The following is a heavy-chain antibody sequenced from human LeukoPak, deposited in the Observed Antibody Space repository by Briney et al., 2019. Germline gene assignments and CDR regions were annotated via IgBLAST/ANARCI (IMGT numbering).Heavy chain of an antibody. Sequence: GGSLRLSCAASGFSGFTFSRYGMNWVRQAPGKGLEWVANIKQDGSEKYYVDSVKGRFTISRDNAKNSLYLQMNSLRAEDTAVYYCARVRPFLAVAGPFDYWGQGTLVTVSS. V-gene: IGHV3-7*01. J-gene: IGHJ4*02. CDR2: IKQDGSEK. CDR3: ARVRPFLAVAGPFDY. CDR1: GFSGFTFSRYG. D-gene: IGHD6-19*01.